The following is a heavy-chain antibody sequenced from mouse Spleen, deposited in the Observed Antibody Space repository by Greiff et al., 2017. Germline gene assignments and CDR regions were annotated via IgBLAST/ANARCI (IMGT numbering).Heavy chain of an antibody. CDR1: GYTFTSYW. J-gene: IGHJ3*01. CDR2: IDPSDSYT. CDR3: AINYYGSSSFAY. D-gene: IGHD1-1*01. Sequence: VKLQQPGAELVRPGTSVKLSCKASGYTFTSYWMHWVKQRPGQGLEWIGVIDPSDSYTNYNQKFKGKATLTVDTSSSTAYMQLSSLTSEDSAVYYCAINYYGSSSFAYWGQGTLVTVSA. V-gene: IGHV1-59*01.